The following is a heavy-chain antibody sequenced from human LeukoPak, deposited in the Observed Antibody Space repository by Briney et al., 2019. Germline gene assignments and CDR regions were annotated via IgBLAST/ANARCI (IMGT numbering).Heavy chain of an antibody. CDR1: GFTFRRSS. V-gene: IGHV3-23*01. CDR2: SGYGGDA. J-gene: IGHJ4*01. D-gene: IGHD2-8*02. Sequence: GGSLRLSCAASGFTFRRSSMNWVRQAPGKELEWVSVSGYGGDAFYAESVRGRFTISRDNSKNTLYLQMNTLRVEDTAVYYCARKTGGHYPFDSWGQGALVTVSS. CDR3: ARKTGGHYPFDS.